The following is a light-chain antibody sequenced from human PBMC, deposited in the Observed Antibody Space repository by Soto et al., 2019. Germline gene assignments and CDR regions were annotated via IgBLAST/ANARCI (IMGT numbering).Light chain of an antibody. CDR1: QSVSSY. V-gene: IGKV3-11*01. Sequence: EIVLTQSPATLSLYTGERATLSYGASQSVSSYLAWYQQKPGQAPRLLIYDASNRATGIPARFSGSGSGTDFTLTISSLEPEDFAIYYCQQRSNWPLTFGGGTKVDIK. CDR3: QQRSNWPLT. CDR2: DAS. J-gene: IGKJ4*01.